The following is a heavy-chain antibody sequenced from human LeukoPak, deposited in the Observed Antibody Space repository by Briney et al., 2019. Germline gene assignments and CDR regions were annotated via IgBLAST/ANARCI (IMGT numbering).Heavy chain of an antibody. CDR2: ISGSGGST. J-gene: IGHJ5*02. Sequence: PGASLRLSCAASGFTFSSYAMSWVRQAPGKGLEWVSAISGSGGSTYYADSVKGRFTISRDNPKNTLYLQMNSLRAEDTAVYYCAKDSSDGYLVRANWFDPWGQGTLVTVSS. CDR1: GFTFSSYA. D-gene: IGHD5-24*01. CDR3: AKDSSDGYLVRANWFDP. V-gene: IGHV3-23*01.